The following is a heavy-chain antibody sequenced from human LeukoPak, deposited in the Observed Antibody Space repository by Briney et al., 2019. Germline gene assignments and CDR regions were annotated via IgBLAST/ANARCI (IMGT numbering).Heavy chain of an antibody. V-gene: IGHV4-38-2*02. Sequence: PSETLSLTCTVSGYSISSGYYWGWIRQPPGKGLEWIGSIYYSGSTYYNPSLKSRVTISVDTSKNQFSLKLSSVTAADTAVYYCARVNSSGYYHPFDYWGQGTLVTVSS. J-gene: IGHJ4*02. CDR2: IYYSGST. CDR1: GYSISSGYY. D-gene: IGHD3-22*01. CDR3: ARVNSSGYYHPFDY.